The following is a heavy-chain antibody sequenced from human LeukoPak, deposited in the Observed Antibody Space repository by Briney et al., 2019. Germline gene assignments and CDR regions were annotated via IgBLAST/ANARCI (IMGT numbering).Heavy chain of an antibody. V-gene: IGHV1-18*01. J-gene: IGHJ4*02. CDR3: ARGGRMVVATRSFDY. Sequence: EASVKVSCKASGYTFTSYGISWVRQAPGQGLEWMGWISAYNGNTNYAQKLQGRVTMTTDTSTSTAYMELRSLRSDDTAVYYCARGGRMVVATRSFDYWGQGTLVTVSS. D-gene: IGHD2-15*01. CDR1: GYTFTSYG. CDR2: ISAYNGNT.